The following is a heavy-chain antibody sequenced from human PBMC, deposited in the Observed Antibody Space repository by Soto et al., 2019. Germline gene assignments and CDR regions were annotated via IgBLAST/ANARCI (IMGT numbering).Heavy chain of an antibody. CDR3: ARGGYYDSSGYFTLYFDY. Sequence: ASVKVSCKASGYTFTSYGISWVRQAPGQGLEWMGWISAYNGNTNYAQKLQGRVTMTTDTSTSTAYMELRSLRSDDTAVYCCARGGYYDSSGYFTLYFDYWGQGTLVTVSS. CDR2: ISAYNGNT. CDR1: GYTFTSYG. V-gene: IGHV1-18*01. J-gene: IGHJ4*02. D-gene: IGHD3-22*01.